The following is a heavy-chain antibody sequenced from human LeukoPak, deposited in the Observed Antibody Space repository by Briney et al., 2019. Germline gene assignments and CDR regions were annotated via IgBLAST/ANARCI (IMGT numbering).Heavy chain of an antibody. CDR2: IYHSGST. Sequence: SETLSLTCTVSGYSISSGYFWGWIRQPPGKGLEWIGTIYHSGSTYYNASLESRVTISVDTSKNQFSLKLSSVTAADTAVYYCARSCRILDIVATIRARLGGNGFDIWGQGTMVTVSS. V-gene: IGHV4-38-2*02. J-gene: IGHJ3*02. CDR1: GYSISSGYF. D-gene: IGHD5-12*01. CDR3: ARSCRILDIVATIRARLGGNGFDI.